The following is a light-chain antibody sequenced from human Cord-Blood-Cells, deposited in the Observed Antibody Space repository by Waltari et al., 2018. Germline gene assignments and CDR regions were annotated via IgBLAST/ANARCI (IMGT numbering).Light chain of an antibody. CDR2: GKN. CDR3: NDRDSSGSHVV. CDR1: SLRSYY. V-gene: IGLV3-19*01. J-gene: IGLJ2*01. Sequence: SSELTQDPAVSVALGQTVRITCQGDSLRSYYASWYQQKPGQAPVLVIYGKNNRPSGIPDRFSGSSSGNTASLTITGAQAEDEADYYCNDRDSSGSHVVFGGGTKLTVL.